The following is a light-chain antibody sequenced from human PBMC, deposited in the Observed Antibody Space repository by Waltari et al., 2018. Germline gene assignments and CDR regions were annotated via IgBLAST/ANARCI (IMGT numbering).Light chain of an antibody. Sequence: IVMTQSPATLSVFPGERATLSCRVSQSISSNLAWYQQKPGQAPRLLIYGASTRATGIPDRFTGSGSGIEFTLTINSLQSEDFAVYYCQQYNNWPPDPTFGQGTKVEIK. J-gene: IGKJ1*01. V-gene: IGKV3D-15*01. CDR3: QQYNNWPPDPT. CDR1: QSISSN. CDR2: GAS.